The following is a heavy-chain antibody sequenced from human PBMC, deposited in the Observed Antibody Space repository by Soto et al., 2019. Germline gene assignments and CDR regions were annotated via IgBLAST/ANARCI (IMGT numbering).Heavy chain of an antibody. D-gene: IGHD3-10*01. J-gene: IGHJ6*02. V-gene: IGHV1-18*01. CDR3: AGDFPGMDYYYYGMDV. CDR2: ISAYNGNT. Sequence: QVQLVQSGAEVKKPGASVKVSCKASGYTFTSYGISWVRQAPGQGLEWMGWISAYNGNTNYAQKLQGRVTMTTDTSTSTAYMELRSLRSDDTAVYYCAGDFPGMDYYYYGMDVWGQGTTVTVSS. CDR1: GYTFTSYG.